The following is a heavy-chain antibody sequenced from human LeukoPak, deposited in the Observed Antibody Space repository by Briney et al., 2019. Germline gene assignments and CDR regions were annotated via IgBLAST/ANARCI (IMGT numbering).Heavy chain of an antibody. CDR3: ARVIAVAGRMFDY. V-gene: IGHV1-2*06. Sequence: ASVKVSCKASGYTFTGYYMHWVRQAPGQGLEWMGRINPNSGGTNYAQKFQGRVTMTRDTPISTAYMELSRLRSDDTAVYYCARVIAVAGRMFDYWGQGTLVTVSS. CDR1: GYTFTGYY. D-gene: IGHD6-19*01. J-gene: IGHJ4*02. CDR2: INPNSGGT.